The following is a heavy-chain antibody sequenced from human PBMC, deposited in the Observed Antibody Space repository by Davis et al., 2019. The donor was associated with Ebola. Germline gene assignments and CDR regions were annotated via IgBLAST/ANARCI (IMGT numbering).Heavy chain of an antibody. CDR3: ARGGYD. V-gene: IGHV3-30*04. CDR2: ISYDGIHK. Sequence: GESLKISCAASGFTFSSYAMHWVRQAPGKGLEWVTVISYDGIHKYYADSVKGRFTISRDNSRNTLYLQMNSLRDEDTAVYYCARGGYDWGHGTLVTVSS. CDR1: GFTFSSYA. D-gene: IGHD2-2*01. J-gene: IGHJ4*01.